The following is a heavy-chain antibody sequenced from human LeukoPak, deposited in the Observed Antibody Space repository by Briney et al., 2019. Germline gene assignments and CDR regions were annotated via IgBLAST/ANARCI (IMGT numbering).Heavy chain of an antibody. V-gene: IGHV3-11*05. CDR1: GFTFSDYY. D-gene: IGHD4-17*01. CDR2: ISSSSSYT. J-gene: IGHJ4*02. CDR3: ARDSKEVYGDYCDY. Sequence: GGSLRPSCAASGFTFSDYYMSWIRQAPGKGLEWVSYISSSSSYTNYADSVKGRFTISRDNAKNSLYLQMNSLRAEDTAVYYCARDSKEVYGDYCDYWGQGTLVTVSS.